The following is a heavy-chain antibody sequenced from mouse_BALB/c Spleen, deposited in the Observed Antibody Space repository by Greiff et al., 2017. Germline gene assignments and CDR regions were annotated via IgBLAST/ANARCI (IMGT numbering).Heavy chain of an antibody. CDR3: ARKDYDYEGYFDY. V-gene: IGHV5-6-5*01. CDR2: ISSGGST. D-gene: IGHD2-4*01. CDR1: GFTFSSYA. J-gene: IGHJ2*01. Sequence: DVKLVESGGGLVKPGGSLKLSCAASGFTFSSYAMSWVRQTPEKRLEWVASISSGGSTYYPDSVKGRFTISRDNARNILYLQMSSLRSEDTAMYYCARKDYDYEGYFDYWGQGTTLTVSS.